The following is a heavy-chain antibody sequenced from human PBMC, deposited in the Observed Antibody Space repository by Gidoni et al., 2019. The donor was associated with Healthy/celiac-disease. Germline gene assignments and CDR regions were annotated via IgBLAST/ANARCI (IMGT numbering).Heavy chain of an antibody. D-gene: IGHD3-3*01. CDR1: GYTFHSYY. CDR2: INPSGGST. CDR3: ARSTLLWSGYSGWFDP. V-gene: IGHV1-46*02. Sequence: QVQLVQSGAEVKKPGASVKVSCKASGYTFHSYYMHWVRQAPGQGLEWMGIINPSGGSTSYAQKFQGRVTMTRDTSTSTVYMELSSLRSEDTAVYYCARSTLLWSGYSGWFDPWGQGTLVTVSS. J-gene: IGHJ5*02.